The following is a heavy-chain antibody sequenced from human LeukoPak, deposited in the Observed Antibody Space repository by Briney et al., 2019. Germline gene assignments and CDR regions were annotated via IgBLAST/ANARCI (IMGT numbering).Heavy chain of an antibody. J-gene: IGHJ2*01. D-gene: IGHD5/OR15-5a*01. CDR3: AKIGVSGHWYFDL. CDR1: ESTFSSFP. V-gene: IGHV3-21*01. Sequence: GGSLRLSCTASESTFSSFPMSWVRQAPGRGLEWISSISSSGSHIYYADSLKGRFTVSRDNAKNSLYVQMKSLRAEDTAVYYCAKIGVSGHWYFDLWGRGTLVTVSS. CDR2: ISSSGSHI.